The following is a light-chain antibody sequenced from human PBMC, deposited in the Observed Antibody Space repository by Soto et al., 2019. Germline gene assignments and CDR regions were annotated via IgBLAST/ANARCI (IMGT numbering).Light chain of an antibody. Sequence: LTQPPSASGSPGQSVTISCTGTSSYVGGYNYVSWYQQHPGKAPKLMIYEVSKRPSGVPDRFSGSKSGNTASLTVSGLQAEDEADYYCSSYAGSNNQVFGTGTKVTVL. J-gene: IGLJ1*01. V-gene: IGLV2-8*01. CDR3: SSYAGSNNQV. CDR2: EVS. CDR1: SSYVGGYNY.